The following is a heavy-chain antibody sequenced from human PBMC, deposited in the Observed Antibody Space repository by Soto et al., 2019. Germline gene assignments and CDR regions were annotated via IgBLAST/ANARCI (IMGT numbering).Heavy chain of an antibody. V-gene: IGHV3-7*05. CDR2: IKDDGSEK. CDR3: ARDWGTPGRGSAVGYYYHYGMDV. CDR1: EFTFNTYW. D-gene: IGHD6-19*01. Sequence: EVQLVESGGGLVQPGGSLRLSCLASEFTFNTYWMNWVRQAPGRGLEWVANIKDDGSEKNYVDSVKGRFTISRDNAKNSLYLQINSLRGEDTAVYFWARDWGTPGRGSAVGYYYHYGMDVWGQGTMGTVSS. J-gene: IGHJ6*02.